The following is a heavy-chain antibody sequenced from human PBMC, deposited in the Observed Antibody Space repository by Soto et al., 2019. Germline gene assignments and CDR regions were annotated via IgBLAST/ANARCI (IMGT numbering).Heavy chain of an antibody. CDR1: GFTFSSYS. V-gene: IGHV3-21*01. D-gene: IGHD5-18*01. J-gene: IGHJ4*02. Sequence: EVQLVESGGGLVKPGGSLRLSCAASGFTFSSYSMNWVRQAPGKGLEWVSSISSSSSYIYYADSVKGRFTISRDNAKNTLYLQMNGLRAGDTAVYYCARDQPGYSYGYGLGYWCQGTLVTVSS. CDR3: ARDQPGYSYGYGLGY. CDR2: ISSSSSYI.